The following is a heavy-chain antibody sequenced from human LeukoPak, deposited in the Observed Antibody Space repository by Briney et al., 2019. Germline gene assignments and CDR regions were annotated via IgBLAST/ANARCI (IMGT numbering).Heavy chain of an antibody. CDR2: IYYSGST. CDR3: ARQVGYSSGWYIY. D-gene: IGHD6-19*01. Sequence: SETLSLTCTVSGGSISTYYWSWIRQPPGKGLEWIGHIYYSGSTNYNPSLKSRVTISVDTSNNQFSLKLTSVTAADTAVYYCARQVGYSSGWYIYWGQGTLVTVSS. CDR1: GGSISTYY. J-gene: IGHJ4*02. V-gene: IGHV4-59*08.